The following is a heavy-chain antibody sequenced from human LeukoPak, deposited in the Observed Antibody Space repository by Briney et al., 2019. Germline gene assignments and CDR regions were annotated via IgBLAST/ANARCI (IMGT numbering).Heavy chain of an antibody. J-gene: IGHJ4*02. V-gene: IGHV1-2*06. CDR3: ARELSTTVTSPIDY. CDR1: GYTFTGYY. Sequence: GASVKVSCKASGYTFTGYYMHRVRQAPGQGLEWMGRFNPHSGGTSYAQKFQGRVTMTRDTSISTAYMELSSLTSDDTAVYYCARELSTTVTSPIDYWGQGTLVTVSS. CDR2: FNPHSGGT. D-gene: IGHD4-17*01.